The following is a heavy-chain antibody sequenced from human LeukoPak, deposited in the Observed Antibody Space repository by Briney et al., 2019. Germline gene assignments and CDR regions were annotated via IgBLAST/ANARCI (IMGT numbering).Heavy chain of an antibody. J-gene: IGHJ4*02. D-gene: IGHD6-19*01. CDR1: GGSISSSNW. V-gene: IGHV4-4*02. Sequence: SETLSLTCAVSGGSISSSNWWRWVRQPPGKGLEGMGEIYHSGSTNYKPSLKRRVTISVDKSKNQFSLKLSSVTAADTAVYYCARAKSGYSSSAADYWGQGTLVTVSS. CDR2: IYHSGST. CDR3: ARAKSGYSSSAADY.